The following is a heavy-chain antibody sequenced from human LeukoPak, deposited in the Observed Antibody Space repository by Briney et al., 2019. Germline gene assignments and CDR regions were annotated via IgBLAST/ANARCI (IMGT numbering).Heavy chain of an antibody. J-gene: IGHJ4*02. D-gene: IGHD2-15*01. CDR2: VYYSGRT. CDR3: ARQGSAYYFDF. V-gene: IGHV4-59*08. Sequence: SETLSLTCAVYSGSFSNYYWSWIRQPPGKELQWIASVYYSGRTNYSSSLKSRVTISVDTSDNQFSLQLNSVTAADTAVYYCARQGSAYYFDFWGQGLLVTVSS. CDR1: SGSFSNYY.